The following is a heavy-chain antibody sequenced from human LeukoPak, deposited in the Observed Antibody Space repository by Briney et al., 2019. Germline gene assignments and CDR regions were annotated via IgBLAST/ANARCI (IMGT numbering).Heavy chain of an antibody. D-gene: IGHD3-10*01. CDR2: IRYDGSNK. J-gene: IGHJ4*02. CDR1: GFTFSSYG. Sequence: GGSLRLSCAASGFTFSSYGMHWVRQAPGKGLEWVAFIRYDGSNKYYADSVKGRFTISRDNAKNSLFLQMNSLRAEDTAVYYCARDFAREFTIDYWGQGTLVTVSS. V-gene: IGHV3-30*02. CDR3: ARDFAREFTIDY.